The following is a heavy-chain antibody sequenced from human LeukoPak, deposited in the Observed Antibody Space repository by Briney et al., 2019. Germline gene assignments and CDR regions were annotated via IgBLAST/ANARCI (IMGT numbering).Heavy chain of an antibody. J-gene: IGHJ4*02. CDR2: IYYSGST. D-gene: IGHD5-18*01. V-gene: IGHV4-31*03. CDR1: GGSISSGGYY. Sequence: SQTLSLTCTVSGGSISSGGYYWSWIRQHPGKGLEWIGYIYYSGSTYYNPSLKSRVTISVDTSKNQFSLKLSSVTAADTAVYYCARGTTYGYALGFDYWAREPWSPSPQ. CDR3: ARGTTYGYALGFDY.